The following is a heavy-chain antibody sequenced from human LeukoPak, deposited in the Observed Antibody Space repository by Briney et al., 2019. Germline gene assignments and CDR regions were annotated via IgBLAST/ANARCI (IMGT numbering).Heavy chain of an antibody. V-gene: IGHV4-59*01. CDR3: ARSAVAFDY. CDR1: GGSIGSYY. Sequence: SETLSLTCTVSGGSIGSYYWSWIRQPPGKGLEWIGYIYYSGSTNYNPSLKSRVTISVDTSKNQFSLKLSSVTAADTAVYYCARSAVAFDYWGQGTLVTVSS. D-gene: IGHD6-19*01. CDR2: IYYSGST. J-gene: IGHJ4*02.